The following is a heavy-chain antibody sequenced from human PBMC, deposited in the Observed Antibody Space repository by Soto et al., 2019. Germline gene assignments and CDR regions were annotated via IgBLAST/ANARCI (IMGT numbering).Heavy chain of an antibody. J-gene: IGHJ6*03. V-gene: IGHV4-34*01. Sequence: SETLSLTCAVYGGSFSGYYWSWIRQPPGKGLEWIGEINHSGSTNYNPSLKSRVTISVDTSKNQFSLKLSSVTAADTAVYYCASWSRRVAVAGTNYYYYYYMDVWGKGTTVTVSS. D-gene: IGHD6-13*01. CDR3: ASWSRRVAVAGTNYYYYYYMDV. CDR2: INHSGST. CDR1: GGSFSGYY.